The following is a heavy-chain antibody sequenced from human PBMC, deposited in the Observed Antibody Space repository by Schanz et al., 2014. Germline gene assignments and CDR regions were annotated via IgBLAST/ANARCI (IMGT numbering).Heavy chain of an antibody. J-gene: IGHJ4*02. Sequence: VQLVQSGAEVKKPGASVQVSCKASGYIFTSDSMHWVRQAPGQGLEWMGMINPSGGSTTYAQKFQGRVTMTRDTSTSTVYMELSSLRSEDTAVYYCARDGFDTATGGNYWGQGTLVTVSS. CDR2: INPSGGST. CDR1: GYIFTSDS. CDR3: ARDGFDTATGGNY. D-gene: IGHD7-27*01. V-gene: IGHV1-46*03.